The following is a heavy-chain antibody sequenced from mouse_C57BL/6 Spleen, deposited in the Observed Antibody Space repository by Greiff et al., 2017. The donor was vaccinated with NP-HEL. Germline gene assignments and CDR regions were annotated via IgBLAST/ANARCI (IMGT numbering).Heavy chain of an antibody. V-gene: IGHV1-22*01. D-gene: IGHD1-1*01. J-gene: IGHJ3*01. CDR1: GYTFTDYN. CDR2: INPNNGGT. CDR3: ARCLFITTEGFAY. Sequence: VQLQQSGPELVKPGASVKMSCKASGYTFTDYNMHWVKQSHGKSLEWIGYINPNNGGTSYNQKFKGKATLTVNKSSSTAYMELRSLTSEDSAVYYCARCLFITTEGFAYWGQGTLVTVSA.